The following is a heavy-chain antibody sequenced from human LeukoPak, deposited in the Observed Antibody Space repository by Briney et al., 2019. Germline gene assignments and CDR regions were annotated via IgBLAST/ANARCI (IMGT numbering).Heavy chain of an antibody. J-gene: IGHJ4*02. Sequence: GGSLRLSCAASGFTFSDYYMSWIRQAPGKGLEWVSYISSSGSTIYYADSVKGRFIISRDNAKNSLYLQMNSLRAEDTAVYYCASTHRITMIPFDYWGQGTLVTVSS. CDR1: GFTFSDYY. CDR3: ASTHRITMIPFDY. V-gene: IGHV3-11*01. CDR2: ISSSGSTI. D-gene: IGHD3-22*01.